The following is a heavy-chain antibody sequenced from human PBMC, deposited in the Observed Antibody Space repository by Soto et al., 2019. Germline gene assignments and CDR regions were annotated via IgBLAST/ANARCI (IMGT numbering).Heavy chain of an antibody. CDR3: ARGRWSGYDWDPLYFDY. V-gene: IGHV4-34*01. Sequence: SETLSLTCAVYGGSFSGYYWSWIRQPPGKGLEWIGEINHSGSTNYNPSLKSRVTISVDTSKNQFSLKLSSVTAADTAVYYCARGRWSGYDWDPLYFDYWGQGTLVTVSS. D-gene: IGHD5-12*01. CDR1: GGSFSGYY. J-gene: IGHJ4*02. CDR2: INHSGST.